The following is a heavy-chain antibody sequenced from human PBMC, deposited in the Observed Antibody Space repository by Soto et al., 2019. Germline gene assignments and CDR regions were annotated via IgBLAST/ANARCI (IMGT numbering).Heavy chain of an antibody. J-gene: IGHJ4*02. D-gene: IGHD2-15*01. V-gene: IGHV3-48*03. Sequence: EVQLVESGGDLVQPGGSLRLSCAASAFTFSSFEMNWVRQAPGKGLEWVSYISSSGSTIYYADSVKGRFTISRDNAKSSLYLQMKSLRAEDTAVYYCAREEYGGNPFDSWGQGTLVIVSS. CDR3: AREEYGGNPFDS. CDR2: ISSSGSTI. CDR1: AFTFSSFE.